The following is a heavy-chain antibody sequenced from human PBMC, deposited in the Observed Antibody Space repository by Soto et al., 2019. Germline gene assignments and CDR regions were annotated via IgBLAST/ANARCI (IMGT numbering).Heavy chain of an antibody. CDR2: ISSTTNYI. Sequence: LRLSLAASGFTFTRFSMNWVRQAPGKGLEWVSSISSTTNYIYYGDSMKGRFTISRDNAKNSLYLEMNSLRAEDTAVYYCARESEDLTSNFDYWGQGTLVTVSS. J-gene: IGHJ4*02. CDR3: ARESEDLTSNFDY. V-gene: IGHV3-21*06. CDR1: GFTFTRFS.